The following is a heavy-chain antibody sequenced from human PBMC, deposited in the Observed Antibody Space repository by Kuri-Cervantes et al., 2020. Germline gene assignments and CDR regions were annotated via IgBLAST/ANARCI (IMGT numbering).Heavy chain of an antibody. Sequence: WVRQPPGKGLEWIGSIYYSGSTYYNPSLKSRVTISVDTSKNQFSLKLSSVTAADTAVYYCARDNIVVVPAASGGFDPWGQGTLVTVSS. CDR3: ARDNIVVVPAASGGFDP. CDR2: IYYSGST. V-gene: IGHV4-39*07. J-gene: IGHJ5*02. D-gene: IGHD2-2*01.